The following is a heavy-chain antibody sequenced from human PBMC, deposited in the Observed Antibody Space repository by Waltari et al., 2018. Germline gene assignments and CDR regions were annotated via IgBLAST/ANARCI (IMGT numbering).Heavy chain of an antibody. CDR1: GGTFSSYA. CDR2: IIPSFGTA. J-gene: IGHJ4*02. V-gene: IGHV1-69*01. CDR3: ARGDLGLYGTAAIPSLLLDY. Sequence: QVQLVQSGAEVKKPGSSVKVSCKASGGTFSSYAISWVRQAPGQGLEWMGGIIPSFGTANYGQKFQGRVTITADESTSTAYMELSSLRSEDTAVYYCARGDLGLYGTAAIPSLLLDYWGQGTLVTVSS. D-gene: IGHD2-2*02.